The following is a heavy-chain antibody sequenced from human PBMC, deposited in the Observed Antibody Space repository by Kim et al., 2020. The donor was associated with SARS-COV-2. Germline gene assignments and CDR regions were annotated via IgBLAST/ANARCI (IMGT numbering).Heavy chain of an antibody. CDR3: AKRCGGSTRAYFDY. V-gene: IGHV3-30*18. Sequence: GGSLRLSCAASGFTFSSYGMHWVRQAPGKGLEWVAVISYDGSNKYYADSVKGRFTISRDNSKNTLYLQMNSLRAEDTAVYYCAKRCGGSTRAYFDYWGQG. D-gene: IGHD1-26*01. CDR1: GFTFSSYG. J-gene: IGHJ4*02. CDR2: ISYDGSNK.